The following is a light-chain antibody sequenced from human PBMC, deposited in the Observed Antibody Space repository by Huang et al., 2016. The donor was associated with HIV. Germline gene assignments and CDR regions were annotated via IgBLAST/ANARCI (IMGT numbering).Light chain of an antibody. J-gene: IGKJ2*01. CDR3: QQRSSWPPGFT. Sequence: EIVLTQSPATLSLSPGERATLSCRASQSVTSYLAWYQQQPGQAPRLLIYDASNRATGIPARFSGSGSGTDFTLTITSLEPEDFAVYYCQQRSSWPPGFTFGQGTKLEIK. CDR1: QSVTSY. CDR2: DAS. V-gene: IGKV3-11*01.